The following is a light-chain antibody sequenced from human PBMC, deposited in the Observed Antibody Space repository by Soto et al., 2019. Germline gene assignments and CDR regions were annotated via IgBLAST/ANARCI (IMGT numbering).Light chain of an antibody. V-gene: IGKV3-11*01. CDR1: QSVSSY. Sequence: EIVLTQSPATLSLSPGERATLSCRASQSVSSYLAWYQQKPGQAPRLLIYEASNRATGIPTRFSGSGSGTDFYLTISSLEPEDFAVYYCQQRTDWVTFGGGTKVEIK. CDR3: QQRTDWVT. CDR2: EAS. J-gene: IGKJ4*01.